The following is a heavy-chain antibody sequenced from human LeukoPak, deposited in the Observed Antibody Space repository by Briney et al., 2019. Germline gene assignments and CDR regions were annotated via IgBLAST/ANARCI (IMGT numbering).Heavy chain of an antibody. CDR1: GYTFTSYG. CDR3: ARDLKWRLAYCGGDCYSNRLFDY. D-gene: IGHD2-21*02. V-gene: IGHV1-2*02. CDR2: INPNSGVT. J-gene: IGHJ4*02. Sequence: ASVKVSCKASGYTFTSYGISWVRQAPGQGLEWMGWINPNSGVTNSAQKFQGRVNMTRDTSISTAYMELSRLRSDDTAVYYRARDLKWRLAYCGGDCYSNRLFDYWGQGTLVTVSS.